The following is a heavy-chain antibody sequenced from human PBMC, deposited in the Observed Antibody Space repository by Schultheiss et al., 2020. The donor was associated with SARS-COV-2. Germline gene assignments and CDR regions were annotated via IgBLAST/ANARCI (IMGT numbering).Heavy chain of an antibody. CDR3: ARERSSGSLRDDR. CDR2: THYIGST. Sequence: SETLSLTCSVSSASVTSYYWTWIRQSPGMGLEWIGYTHYIGSTIYSPSLKSRVTMSEDTSKNQLSLNLRSVTAADTAVYYCARERSSGSLRDDRWGQGTLVTVSS. J-gene: IGHJ5*02. D-gene: IGHD3-22*01. V-gene: IGHV4-59*02. CDR1: SASVTSYY.